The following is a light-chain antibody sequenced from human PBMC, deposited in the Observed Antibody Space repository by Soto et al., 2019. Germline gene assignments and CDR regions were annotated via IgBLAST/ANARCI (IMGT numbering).Light chain of an antibody. J-gene: IGKJ5*01. Sequence: EIMMTQSPATLSVSPGEGVTLSCRASQSVSSNLAWYQQKPGQVPRLLIYGASTRATGIPARFSGSGSGTEFTLTISSLQSEDFAVYYCQQYNNWLAITFGQGTRLDI. CDR1: QSVSSN. CDR2: GAS. V-gene: IGKV3-15*01. CDR3: QQYNNWLAIT.